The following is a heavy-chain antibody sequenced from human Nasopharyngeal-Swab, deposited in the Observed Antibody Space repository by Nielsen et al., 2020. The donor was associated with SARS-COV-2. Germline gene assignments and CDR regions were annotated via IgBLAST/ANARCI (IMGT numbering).Heavy chain of an antibody. Sequence: WVRQAPGQRLEWMGGIIPIFGTANYAQKFQGRVTITADESTSTAYMELSSLRSEDTAVYYCVTSSSKTINYYYYMDVRGKGTTVTVSS. V-gene: IGHV1-69*01. D-gene: IGHD6-13*01. CDR2: IIPIFGTA. J-gene: IGHJ6*03. CDR3: VTSSSKTINYYYYMDV.